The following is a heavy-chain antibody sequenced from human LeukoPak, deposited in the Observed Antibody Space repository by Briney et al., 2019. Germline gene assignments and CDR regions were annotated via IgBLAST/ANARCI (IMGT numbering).Heavy chain of an antibody. V-gene: IGHV1-8*01. CDR1: GYTFTSYD. Sequence: GASVKVSCKASGYTFTSYDINWVRQATRQGLEWMGWMNPNSGNKGYAQKFQGRVTMTRNNSISTAYMELSSLRSEDTGVYYCARGSLRSSSSEHWGQGTLVTVSS. J-gene: IGHJ4*02. CDR2: MNPNSGNK. D-gene: IGHD6-6*01. CDR3: ARGSLRSSSSEH.